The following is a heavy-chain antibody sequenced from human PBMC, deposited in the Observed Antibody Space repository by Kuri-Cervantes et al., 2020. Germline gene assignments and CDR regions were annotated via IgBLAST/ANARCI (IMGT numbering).Heavy chain of an antibody. D-gene: IGHD6-13*01. V-gene: IGHV3-11*01. J-gene: IGHJ5*02. CDR3: AKDNGSSWRTNWFDP. CDR1: GFTFSDYY. Sequence: GESLKISCAASGFTFSDYYMSWIRQAPGKGLEWVSYISSSGSTIYYADSVKGRFTISRDNAKNSLYLQMNSLRAEDTAVYYCAKDNGSSWRTNWFDPWGQGTLVTVSS. CDR2: ISSSGSTI.